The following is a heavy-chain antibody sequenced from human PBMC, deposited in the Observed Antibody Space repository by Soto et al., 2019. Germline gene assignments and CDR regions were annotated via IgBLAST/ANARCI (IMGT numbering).Heavy chain of an antibody. Sequence: TSETLSLTCTVSGGSISSYYWSWIRQPPGKGLEWIGYIYYSGSTNYNPSLKSRVTISVDTSKNQFSLKLSSVTAADTAVYYCARGSIFAYWGQGTLVTVSS. CDR2: IYYSGST. CDR3: ARGSIFAY. V-gene: IGHV4-59*12. J-gene: IGHJ4*02. CDR1: GGSISSYY.